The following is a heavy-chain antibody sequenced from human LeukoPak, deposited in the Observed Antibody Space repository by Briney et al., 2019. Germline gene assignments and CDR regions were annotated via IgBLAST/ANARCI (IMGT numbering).Heavy chain of an antibody. Sequence: GASVKLSCKASGYTFTDYHIHWVRRAPGEGLEWMANINPKTGGTNYAQKFRGRVTLTRVTSIGTAYMDLSRLTADDSAVYFCVREEKGGLLDYWDQGALVTVSS. V-gene: IGHV1-2*02. CDR1: GYTFTDYH. CDR2: INPKTGGT. J-gene: IGHJ4*02. D-gene: IGHD2-15*01. CDR3: VREEKGGLLDY.